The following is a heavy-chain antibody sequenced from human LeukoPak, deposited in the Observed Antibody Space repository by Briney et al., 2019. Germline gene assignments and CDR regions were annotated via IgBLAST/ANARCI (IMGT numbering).Heavy chain of an antibody. D-gene: IGHD3-22*01. CDR3: SSYYHGELVNSFDI. Sequence: SETLSLTCAVYGGSFSGYYWSGIRQPPGKGLEWIGEINHSGGTNYNPSLKSRVTISLDTSKNHFSLKLTSVTAADTAVYYCSSYYHGELVNSFDIWGQGTMVTVSS. CDR2: INHSGGT. J-gene: IGHJ3*02. CDR1: GGSFSGYY. V-gene: IGHV4-34*01.